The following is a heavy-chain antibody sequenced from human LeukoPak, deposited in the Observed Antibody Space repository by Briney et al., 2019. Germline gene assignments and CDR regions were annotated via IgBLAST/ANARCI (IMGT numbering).Heavy chain of an antibody. D-gene: IGHD3-10*01. CDR1: GYTFTSYG. J-gene: IGHJ4*02. V-gene: IGHV1-18*01. CDR3: ARVLTDWFSDQYYFDY. CDR2: ISAYNGNT. Sequence: ASVKVSCTASGYTFTSYGISWVRQAPGQGLEWMGWISAYNGNTNYAQKLQGRVTMTTDTSTSTAYMELRSLRSDDTAVYYCARVLTDWFSDQYYFDYWGQGTLVTVSS.